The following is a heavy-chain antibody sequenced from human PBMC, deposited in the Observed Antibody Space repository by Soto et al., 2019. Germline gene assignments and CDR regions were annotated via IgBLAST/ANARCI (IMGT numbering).Heavy chain of an antibody. J-gene: IGHJ4*02. CDR2: IYTGGST. CDR1: GFTVSSKY. V-gene: IGHV3-66*01. Sequence: EVLLVESGGGLVQPGGSLRLSCAASGFTVSSKYMSWVRQAPGKGLEWVSVIYTGGSTYYADSVKGRFTISRDNSKNTLYLQMTSLRDDDTAVYYCVRDPWDYWGQGTLVTVSS. CDR3: VRDPWDY.